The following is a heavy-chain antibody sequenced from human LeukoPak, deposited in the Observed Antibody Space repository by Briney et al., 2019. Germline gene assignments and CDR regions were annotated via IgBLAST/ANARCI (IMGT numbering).Heavy chain of an antibody. CDR1: GGSISSYY. J-gene: IGHJ4*02. V-gene: IGHV4-39*01. CDR2: IYYSGST. D-gene: IGHD6-13*01. CDR3: ARQQQLVPLDY. Sequence: SETLSLTCTFSGGSISSYYWGWIRQPPGKGLEWIGSIYYSGSTYYNPSLKSRVTIPVDTSKNQFSLKLSSVTAADTAVYYCARQQQLVPLDYWGQGTLVTVSS.